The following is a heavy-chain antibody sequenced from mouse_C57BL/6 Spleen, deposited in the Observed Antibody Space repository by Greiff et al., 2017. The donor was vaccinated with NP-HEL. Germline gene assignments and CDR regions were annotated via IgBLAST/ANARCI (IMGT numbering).Heavy chain of an antibody. CDR2: ISSGSSTI. V-gene: IGHV5-17*01. CDR1: GFTFSDYG. D-gene: IGHD1-1*01. CDR3: ARRPYYYGSKDWYFDV. Sequence: EVKLVESGGGLVKPGGSLKLSCAASGFTFSDYGMHWVRQAPEKGLEWVAYISSGSSTIYYADTVKGRFTISRDNAKNTLFLQKTSLRSEDTAMYYCARRPYYYGSKDWYFDVWGTGTTVTVSS. J-gene: IGHJ1*03.